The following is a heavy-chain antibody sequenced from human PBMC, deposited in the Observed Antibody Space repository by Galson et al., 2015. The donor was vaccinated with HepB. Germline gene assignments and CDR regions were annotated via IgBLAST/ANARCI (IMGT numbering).Heavy chain of an antibody. Sequence: SVKVSCKASGDTFTDYYIHWVRQAPGQGLEWMGWIKPNSGGTKYAQKFQGWVTMTRDTSISTAYMELNRLRSDDTAVYYCARSRYSSSWDYYFGMDVWGQGTTVTVSS. CDR3: ARSRYSSSWDYYFGMDV. V-gene: IGHV1-2*04. CDR1: GDTFTDYY. CDR2: IKPNSGGT. J-gene: IGHJ6*02. D-gene: IGHD6-13*01.